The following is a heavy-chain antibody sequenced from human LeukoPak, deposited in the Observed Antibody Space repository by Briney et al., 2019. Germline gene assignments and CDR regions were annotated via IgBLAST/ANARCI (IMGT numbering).Heavy chain of an antibody. D-gene: IGHD3-10*01. V-gene: IGHV4-34*01. CDR1: GGSFSGYY. Sequence: SETLSLTCAVYGGSFSGYYWSWIRQPPGKGLEWIGEINHSGSTNYNPSLKSRVTISVDTSKNQFSLKLSSVTAADTAVYYCATFPRQITMVRGVTSGGYYCMDVWGKGTTVTISS. J-gene: IGHJ6*03. CDR3: ATFPRQITMVRGVTSGGYYCMDV. CDR2: INHSGST.